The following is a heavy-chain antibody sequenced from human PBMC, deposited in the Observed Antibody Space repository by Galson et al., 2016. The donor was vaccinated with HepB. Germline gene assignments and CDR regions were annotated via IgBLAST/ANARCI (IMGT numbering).Heavy chain of an antibody. J-gene: IGHJ2*01. V-gene: IGHV3-23*01. CDR1: GFTFSSYA. Sequence: ALRLSCAASGFTFSSYAMTWVRQAPGKGLDWVSTISGSGGETHYADSVKGRFTFSRDNSKNTMYVQMTSLRAEDTAVYYCASGTTVTTSNSFWYSDLWGRGTLVTVSS. D-gene: IGHD4-17*01. CDR2: ISGSGGET. CDR3: ASGTTVTTSNSFWYSDL.